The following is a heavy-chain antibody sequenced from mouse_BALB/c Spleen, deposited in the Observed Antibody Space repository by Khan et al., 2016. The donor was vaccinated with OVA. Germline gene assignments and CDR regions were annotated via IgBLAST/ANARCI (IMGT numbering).Heavy chain of an antibody. Sequence: QVQLKQSGAELAKPGASVKMSCKASGYTFSVYWIYWLKQRPGQGLEWIGYINPSSGYSDYNQRFKDKATLTADKSSTTAYMQLSSLTSEDSAVYYWSRRSFYGNLWYFDVWGAGTTVTVS. D-gene: IGHD2-1*01. CDR3: SRRSFYGNLWYFDV. CDR1: GYTFSVYW. J-gene: IGHJ1*01. CDR2: INPSSGYS. V-gene: IGHV1-7*01.